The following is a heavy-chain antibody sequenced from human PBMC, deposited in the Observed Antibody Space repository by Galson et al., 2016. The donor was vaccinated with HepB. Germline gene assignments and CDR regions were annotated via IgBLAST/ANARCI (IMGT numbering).Heavy chain of an antibody. Sequence: SLRLSCAASGFTLKNVWMSWVRQAPGKGPEWVGRVKSKTDDGTTDYAAPVTDRFTISRDDSKNTLYLQMKSLKAEDTAVYYCTTERPSGYSHNYVGPTFYYWGQGTLVTVSS. D-gene: IGHD5-18*01. J-gene: IGHJ4*02. V-gene: IGHV3-15*01. CDR1: GFTLKNVW. CDR3: TTERPSGYSHNYVGPTFYY. CDR2: VKSKTDDGTT.